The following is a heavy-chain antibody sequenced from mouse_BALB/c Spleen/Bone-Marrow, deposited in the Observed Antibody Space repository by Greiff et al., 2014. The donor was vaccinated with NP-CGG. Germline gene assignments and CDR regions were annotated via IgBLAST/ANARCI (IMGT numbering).Heavy chain of an antibody. Sequence: GAELVKPGASVKLSCKPSGYTFTSYWIHWVKQRPGQGLEWIGEINPVNGRNDYNEKFKNKATLTVDKSSSTAYMQLSSLTSEDSAVYYCTRYYSWYFDVWGAGTTVTVSS. V-gene: IGHV1S81*02. CDR1: GYTFTSYW. D-gene: IGHD1-1*01. CDR3: TRYYSWYFDV. J-gene: IGHJ1*01. CDR2: INPVNGRN.